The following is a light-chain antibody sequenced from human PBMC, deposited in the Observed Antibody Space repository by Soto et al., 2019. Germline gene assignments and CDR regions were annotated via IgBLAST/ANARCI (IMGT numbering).Light chain of an antibody. CDR3: QLDYNLPRT. V-gene: IGKV3-15*01. CDR1: QSILSN. J-gene: IGKJ1*01. CDR2: GAS. Sequence: EIVMPQSPAPLSVSPGERATLSCRASQSILSNLAWYQHKPGQPPRLLIYGASTRATGIPASFSGSGSGTEFTLTISSLQSEDFAVYYCQLDYNLPRTFGQGTKVDI.